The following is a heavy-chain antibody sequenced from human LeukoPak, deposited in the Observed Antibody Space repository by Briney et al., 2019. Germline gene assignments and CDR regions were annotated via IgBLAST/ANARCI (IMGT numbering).Heavy chain of an antibody. V-gene: IGHV4-59*01. Sequence: SETLSLTCTVSGGSRSSYYWSWIRQTPGKGLEWIGYIHYSGSTNHNPSLKSRVTISVDTSKNQLSLQLNSESAADTAVYFCARAHQGSSRHHYYFYYMDVWGKGTTVTVSS. D-gene: IGHD6-13*01. CDR1: GGSRSSYY. J-gene: IGHJ6*03. CDR3: ARAHQGSSRHHYYFYYMDV. CDR2: IHYSGST.